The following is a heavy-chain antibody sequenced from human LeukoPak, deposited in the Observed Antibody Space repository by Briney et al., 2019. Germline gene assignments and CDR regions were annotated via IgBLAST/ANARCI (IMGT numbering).Heavy chain of an antibody. CDR2: ISGSGGST. D-gene: IGHD3-10*01. V-gene: IGHV3-23*01. CDR1: GFTFSSYA. CDR3: AKSGELLWFGELDYYYMDV. Sequence: PEGSLRLSCAASGFTFSSYAMSWVRQAPGKELEWVSAISGSGGSTYYADSVKGRFTISRDNSKNTLYLQMNSLRAEDTAVYYCAKSGELLWFGELDYYYMDVWGKGTTVTVSS. J-gene: IGHJ6*03.